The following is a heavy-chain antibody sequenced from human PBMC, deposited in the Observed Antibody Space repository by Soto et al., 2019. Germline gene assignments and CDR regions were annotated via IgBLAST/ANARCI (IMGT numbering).Heavy chain of an antibody. CDR1: GYRFTDYW. V-gene: IGHV5-51*01. Sequence: ESLKISCQASGYRFTDYWIGWVRQMPGKGLDWMGIIYPGDSDTRYSPSFEGQVTISADKSISTAYLQWSSLKASDTAMYYCARSPCSRGKEVAGREFDYWGQGTRVTVSS. CDR3: ARSPCSRGKEVAGREFDY. CDR2: IYPGDSDT. D-gene: IGHD6-19*01. J-gene: IGHJ4*02.